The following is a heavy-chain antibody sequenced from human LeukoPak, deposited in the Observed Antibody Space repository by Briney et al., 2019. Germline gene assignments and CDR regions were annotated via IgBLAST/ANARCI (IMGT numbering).Heavy chain of an antibody. Sequence: SETLSLTCTVSGGSISSYYWSWIRQPAGKGLEWIGRIYTSGSTNYNPSLKSRVTMSVDTSKSQFSLKRSSVTAADTAVYYCTRVAPPSHSSSWFWFYRWGEGTLVSVSS. J-gene: IGHJ5*02. CDR3: TRVAPPSHSSSWFWFYR. D-gene: IGHD6-13*01. CDR2: IYTSGST. CDR1: GGSISSYY. V-gene: IGHV4-4*07.